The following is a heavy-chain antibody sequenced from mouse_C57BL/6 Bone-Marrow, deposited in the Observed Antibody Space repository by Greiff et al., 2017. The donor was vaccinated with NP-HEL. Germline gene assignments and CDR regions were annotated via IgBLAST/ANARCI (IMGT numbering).Heavy chain of an antibody. D-gene: IGHD3-3*01. J-gene: IGHJ4*01. Sequence: DVKLQESGAELVRPGSSVKMSCKTSGYTFTSYGINWVKQRPGQGLEWIGYIYIGNGYTEYNEKFKGKATLTSDTSSSTAYMQLSSLTSEDSAIDCCAQSRDYYAMDYWGQGTSVTVSS. CDR2: IYIGNGYT. V-gene: IGHV1-58*01. CDR3: AQSRDYYAMDY. CDR1: GYTFTSYG.